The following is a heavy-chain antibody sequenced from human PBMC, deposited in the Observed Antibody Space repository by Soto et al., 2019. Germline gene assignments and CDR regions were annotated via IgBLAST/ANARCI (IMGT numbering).Heavy chain of an antibody. CDR1: GFTFSDHS. Sequence: QVQLVESGGGLVKPGESLRLSCAASGFTFSDHSVPWIRQAPGKGLAWVSYISSSGSTIYYADSVKGRFTISRDNAENSLYLQMNSLRAEDTAVYYCARVGDMTYKDWGQGTLVTVSS. J-gene: IGHJ4*02. CDR2: ISSSGSTI. D-gene: IGHD3-3*01. V-gene: IGHV3-11*01. CDR3: ARVGDMTYKD.